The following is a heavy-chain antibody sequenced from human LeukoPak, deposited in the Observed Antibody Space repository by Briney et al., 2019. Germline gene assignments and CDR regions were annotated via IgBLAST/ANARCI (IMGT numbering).Heavy chain of an antibody. CDR2: ISSSSSYI. CDR1: GFTFSSYS. D-gene: IGHD2-2*01. CDR3: ARGGGFCSSTRCYDGY. J-gene: IGHJ4*02. Sequence: GGSLRLSCAASGFTFSSYSINSVRQAPGKGLEWVSSISSSSSYICYEDSVKGRFTISRDNPKNSLYLQMNSLRAEDTAVYYCARGGGFCSSTRCYDGYWGQGTLVTVSS. V-gene: IGHV3-21*01.